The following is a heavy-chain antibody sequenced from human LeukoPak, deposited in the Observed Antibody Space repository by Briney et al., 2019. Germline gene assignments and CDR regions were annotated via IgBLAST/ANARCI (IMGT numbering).Heavy chain of an antibody. V-gene: IGHV3-48*03. CDR3: AKGSGYDTDFDY. J-gene: IGHJ4*02. D-gene: IGHD3-9*01. Sequence: PGGSLRLSCAASGFTFSSYEMNWVRQAPGKGLEGVSYISSTGTTIYYADSVKGRLTISRDNANNSLYLQMNSLRAEDTAVYYCAKGSGYDTDFDYWGQGTLVTVSS. CDR2: ISSTGTTI. CDR1: GFTFSSYE.